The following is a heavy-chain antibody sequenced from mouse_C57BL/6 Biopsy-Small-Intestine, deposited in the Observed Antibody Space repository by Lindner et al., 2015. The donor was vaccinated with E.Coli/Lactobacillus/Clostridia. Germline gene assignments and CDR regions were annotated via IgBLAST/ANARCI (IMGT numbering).Heavy chain of an antibody. J-gene: IGHJ4*01. Sequence: SVKVSCKTSGYTFTNYGFNWVRQAPGQGLEWMGWISAYNGKTEYAQKFQGRFTMTLDTSTATVNMDLSGLRPDDTAVYYCARWGPTVLFSDYWGQGTLVTVSS. CDR2: ISAYNGKT. CDR1: GYTFTNYG. CDR3: ARWGPTVLFSDY. V-gene: IGHV1-84*02. D-gene: IGHD3-2*01.